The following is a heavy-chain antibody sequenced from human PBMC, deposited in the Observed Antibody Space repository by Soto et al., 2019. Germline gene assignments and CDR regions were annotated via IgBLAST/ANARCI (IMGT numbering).Heavy chain of an antibody. CDR1: GFTFSSYG. CDR2: ISYDGSNK. V-gene: IGHV3-30*18. Sequence: LRLSCAASGFTFSSYGMHWVRQAPGKGLEWVAVISYDGSNKYYADSVKGRFTISRDNSKNTLYLQMNSLRAEDTAVYYCAKDNLVYGSGSYYKTHDAFDIWGQGTMVTVS. J-gene: IGHJ3*02. D-gene: IGHD3-10*01. CDR3: AKDNLVYGSGSYYKTHDAFDI.